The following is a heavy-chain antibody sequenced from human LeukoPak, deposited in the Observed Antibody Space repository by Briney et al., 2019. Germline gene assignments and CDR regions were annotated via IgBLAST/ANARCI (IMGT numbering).Heavy chain of an antibody. CDR2: ISSSGSTI. CDR3: ARDRTMVRGVIIDGGFDY. CDR1: GFTFSDYY. V-gene: IGHV3-11*01. D-gene: IGHD3-10*01. J-gene: IGHJ4*02. Sequence: PGGSLRLSCAASGFTFSDYYMSWIRQAPGKGLEWVSYISSSGSTIYYADSVKGRFTISRDNAKNSLYLQMNSLRAEDTAVYYCARDRTMVRGVIIDGGFDYWGQGTLVTVSS.